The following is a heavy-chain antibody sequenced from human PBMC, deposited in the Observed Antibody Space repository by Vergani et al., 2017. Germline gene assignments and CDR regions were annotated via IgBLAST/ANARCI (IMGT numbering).Heavy chain of an antibody. V-gene: IGHV3-30*02. Sequence: QVQLVESGGGVVQFGGSLRLSCAASGFTFSNSGIHWVRQAPGRGLEWVAFIRNDGSYEYYGDSVKGRFTISRDDSRNTVYLQMNSLRAEDTAVYYCAKGCSDGTCGGTFEYWGQGTRVAV. CDR3: AKGCSDGTCGGTFEY. J-gene: IGHJ4*02. CDR2: IRNDGSYE. CDR1: GFTFSNSG. D-gene: IGHD2-15*01.